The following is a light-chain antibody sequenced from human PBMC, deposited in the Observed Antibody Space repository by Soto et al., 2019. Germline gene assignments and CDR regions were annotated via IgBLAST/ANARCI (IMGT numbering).Light chain of an antibody. CDR2: GAS. J-gene: IGKJ1*01. V-gene: IGKV3-20*01. CDR1: QSVGSSY. Sequence: EIVLTQSPGPLSLSPGERATLSCRASQSVGSSYLAWYLQKPGQAPRLLIYGASDRATGIPDRFSGSGSGTDFTLIISRLEPEDFAVYDCQQYGNSPWKFGQGTKVEIK. CDR3: QQYGNSPWK.